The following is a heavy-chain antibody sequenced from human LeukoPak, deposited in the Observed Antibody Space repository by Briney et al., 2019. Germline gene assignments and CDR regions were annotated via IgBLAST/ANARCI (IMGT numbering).Heavy chain of an antibody. CDR1: GGSISSGGYY. CDR3: ARAPLGSDAFDI. J-gene: IGHJ3*02. Sequence: AQTLSLTCTVSGGSISSGGYYWGWIRQPPGKGLEWIGYIYYSGSTYYNLRLMSRVTISVDTSKNQFSLKLSSVTAADTAVYYCARAPLGSDAFDIWGQGTMVTVPS. V-gene: IGHV4-30-4*08. CDR2: IYYSGST. D-gene: IGHD3-16*02.